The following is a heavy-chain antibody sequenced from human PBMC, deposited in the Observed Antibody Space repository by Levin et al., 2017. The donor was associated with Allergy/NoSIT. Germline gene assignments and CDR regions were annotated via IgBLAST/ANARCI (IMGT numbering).Heavy chain of an antibody. CDR1: GGSFSGYY. V-gene: IGHV4-34*01. J-gene: IGHJ4*02. CDR3: ATRMVRGRHFDN. CDR2: INHSGST. Sequence: PSETLSLTCAVYGGSFSGYYWSWIRQPPGKGLEWIGEINHSGSTNYNPSLKSRVTISIDTSKNQFSLKLSSVTAADTAVYYCATRMVRGRHFDNWGQGTLVTVSS. D-gene: IGHD3-10*01.